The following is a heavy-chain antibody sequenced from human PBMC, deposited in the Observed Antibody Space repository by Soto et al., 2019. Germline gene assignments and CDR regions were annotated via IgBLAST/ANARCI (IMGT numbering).Heavy chain of an antibody. D-gene: IGHD1-26*01. CDR3: ASSGTNNGCSPADMDF. CDR2: IWYDGSNK. V-gene: IGHV3-33*01. Sequence: GGSLRLSCAASGFTFSSYGMHWVRQAPGKGLEWVAVIWYDGSNKYYADSVKGRFTISRDNSKNTLYLQMNSLRAEDTAGYYCASSGTNNGCSPADMDFWGQGTPVTVSS. J-gene: IGHJ4*01. CDR1: GFTFSSYG.